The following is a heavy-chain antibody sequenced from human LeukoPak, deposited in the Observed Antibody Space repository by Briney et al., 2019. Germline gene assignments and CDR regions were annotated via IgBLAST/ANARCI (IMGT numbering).Heavy chain of an antibody. V-gene: IGHV4-4*07. D-gene: IGHD1-7*01. CDR3: ARVHWNYDGLAWFDP. J-gene: IGHJ5*02. CDR2: IFTSGAA. CDR1: GDSISPYS. Sequence: SETLSLNCSVSGDSISPYSWTWIRQPAGKGLEWIGRIFTSGAAFYNPSLKSRVTMSIATSKAQFSLRLSSVTAADTAVYYCARVHWNYDGLAWFDPWGQGTLVIVSS.